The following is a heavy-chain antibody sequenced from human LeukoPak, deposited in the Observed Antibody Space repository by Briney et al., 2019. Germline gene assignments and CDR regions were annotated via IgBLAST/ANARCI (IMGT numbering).Heavy chain of an antibody. CDR1: GFTFSSYG. CDR2: ISSSDGTT. Sequence: GSLRLSCAASGFTFSSYGMSWVRQAPGKGLEWVSSISSSDGTTYFADSVKGRFTISRDNSKNTLYLQMNSLRAEDTAVYFCAKARFNSLYYFDYWGQGTLVPVSS. CDR3: AKARFNSLYYFDY. D-gene: IGHD3-16*01. V-gene: IGHV3-23*01. J-gene: IGHJ4*02.